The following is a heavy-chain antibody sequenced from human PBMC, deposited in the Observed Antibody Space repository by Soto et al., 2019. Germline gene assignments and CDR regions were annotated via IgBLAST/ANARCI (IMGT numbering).Heavy chain of an antibody. V-gene: IGHV3-15*07. J-gene: IGHJ4*02. Sequence: EVQLVESGGGLVRPGGSLRLSCVASGFTFNNAWMNWVRQAPGKGVEWVGRIRSKADGGTIDYAAPVKDRFTISRDDSKNTLHLQMNSLKTEDTAVYYCTREPDYSNYFEYWGQGTLVTVSS. CDR1: GFTFNNAW. CDR3: TREPDYSNYFEY. D-gene: IGHD4-4*01. CDR2: IRSKADGGTI.